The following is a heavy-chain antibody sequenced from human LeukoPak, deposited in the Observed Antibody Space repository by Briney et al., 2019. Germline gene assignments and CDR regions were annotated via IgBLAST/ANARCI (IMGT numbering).Heavy chain of an antibody. Sequence: SVKVSCKASGGTFSSYAISWVRQAPGQGLEWMGGIIPIFGTANYAQRFQGRVTITADKSTSTAYMELSSLRSEDTAVYYCARDRRLGDSSYYYYYYMDVWGKGTTVTVAS. CDR1: GGTFSSYA. CDR3: ARDRRLGDSSYYYYYYMDV. D-gene: IGHD5-12*01. CDR2: IIPIFGTA. J-gene: IGHJ6*03. V-gene: IGHV1-69*06.